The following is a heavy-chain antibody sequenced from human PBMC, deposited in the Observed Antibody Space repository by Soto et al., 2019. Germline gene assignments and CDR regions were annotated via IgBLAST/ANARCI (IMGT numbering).Heavy chain of an antibody. D-gene: IGHD6-25*01. CDR1: GVTFSSYA. J-gene: IGHJ5*02. CDR2: ISYNAGST. V-gene: IGHV3-23*01. Sequence: GGSLRLSCIASGVTFSSYAMSWVRQAPGKGLEWVSVISYNAGSTYYADSVKGRFTISRDDSKNTLFLQMNSLRAEDTAVYYCAKVTYNSASGWFDPWGQGTLVTVSS. CDR3: AKVTYNSASGWFDP.